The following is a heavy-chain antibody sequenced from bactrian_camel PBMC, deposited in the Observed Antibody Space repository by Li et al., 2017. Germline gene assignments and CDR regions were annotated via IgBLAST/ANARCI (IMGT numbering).Heavy chain of an antibody. V-gene: IGHV3S68*01. Sequence: QVQLVESGGGSVQAGGSLRLSCASSEPAFSRRCMGWFRQAPGKEREGVAQKTTSSGSTSYADSVKGRFTISQDNAKNTLYLQMNSLKPEDTGLYFCAAGDTWYCLSDFRARNFAYWGQGTQVTVS. D-gene: IGHD2*01. CDR3: AAGDTWYCLSDFRARNFAY. CDR1: EPAFSRRC. CDR2: KTTSSGST. J-gene: IGHJ6*01.